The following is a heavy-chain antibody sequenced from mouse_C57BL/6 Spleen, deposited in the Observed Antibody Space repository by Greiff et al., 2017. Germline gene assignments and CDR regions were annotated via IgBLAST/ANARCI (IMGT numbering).Heavy chain of an antibody. CDR2: ISDGGSYT. J-gene: IGHJ2*01. CDR1: GFTFSSYA. CDR3: ARDGILRSAYYFDY. Sequence: EVQGVESGGGLVKPGVSLKLSCAASGFTFSSYAMSWVRQTPEKRLEWVATISDGGSYTYYPDNVKGRFTISRDNAKNNLYLQMSHLKSEDTAMYYCARDGILRSAYYFDYWGQGTTLTVSS. D-gene: IGHD1-1*01. V-gene: IGHV5-4*01.